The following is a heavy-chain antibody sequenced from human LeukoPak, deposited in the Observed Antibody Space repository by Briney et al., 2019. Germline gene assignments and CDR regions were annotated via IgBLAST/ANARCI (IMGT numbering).Heavy chain of an antibody. V-gene: IGHV6-1*01. CDR3: AREAAAGTGWFDP. J-gene: IGHJ5*02. CDR1: GDSVSSNSAA. Sequence: SQTLSLTCAISGDSVSSNSAAWNWIRQSPSRGLEWLGRTYYRSKWYKDYAVSVKSLITINPDTTKNQFSLQLNSVTPEDTAMYYCAREAAAGTGWFDPWGQGTLVTVSS. CDR2: TYYRSKWYK. D-gene: IGHD6-13*01.